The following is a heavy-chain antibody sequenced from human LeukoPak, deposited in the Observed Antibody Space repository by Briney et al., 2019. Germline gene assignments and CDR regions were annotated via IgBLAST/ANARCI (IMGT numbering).Heavy chain of an antibody. J-gene: IGHJ4*02. CDR3: GRAESSGLSDS. V-gene: IGHV1-2*07. D-gene: IGHD3-22*01. CDR1: GYTFTDHY. CDR2: INIKSGGS. Sequence: ASVKLSCKASGYTFTDHYMQWLRQAPGQGLEGRGWINIKSGGSFYAHKFTGRVTMTTDPATNTINIWLSRLTSEETASCHCGRAESSGLSDSWGQGTLVTVSS.